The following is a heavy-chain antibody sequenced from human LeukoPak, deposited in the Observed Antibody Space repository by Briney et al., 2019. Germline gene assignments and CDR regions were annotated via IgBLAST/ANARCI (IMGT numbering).Heavy chain of an antibody. Sequence: SETLSLTCTVSGGSLSSYYWSWIRQPAGKGLEWIGRIYTGGSTNYNPSLKSRVTMSVDTSKNQFSLKLSSVTAADTAVYYCARVYYYDSSGYLDAFDIWGQGTMVTVSS. CDR3: ARVYYYDSSGYLDAFDI. J-gene: IGHJ3*02. CDR2: IYTGGST. V-gene: IGHV4-4*07. D-gene: IGHD3-22*01. CDR1: GGSLSSYY.